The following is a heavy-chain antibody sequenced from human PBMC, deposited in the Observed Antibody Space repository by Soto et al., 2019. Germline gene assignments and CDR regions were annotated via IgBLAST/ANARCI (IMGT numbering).Heavy chain of an antibody. CDR2: IYYSGST. J-gene: IGHJ6*03. CDR3: GRRIDDFWSGPGTYYMDV. CDR1: GGSISSYY. D-gene: IGHD3-3*01. Sequence: SETLSLTCTVSGGSISSYYWSWIRQPPGKGLEWIGYIYYSGSTNYNPSLKSRVTISVDTSKNQFSLKLSSVTAADTAVYYCGRRIDDFWSGPGTYYMDVWGKRTTVTVSS. V-gene: IGHV4-59*08.